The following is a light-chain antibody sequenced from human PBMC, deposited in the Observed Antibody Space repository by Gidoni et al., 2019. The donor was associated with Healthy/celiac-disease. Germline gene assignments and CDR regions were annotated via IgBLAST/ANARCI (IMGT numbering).Light chain of an antibody. CDR3: QQRSNWPRLT. CDR1: QSVSSY. V-gene: IGKV3-11*01. CDR2: DAS. J-gene: IGKJ4*01. Sequence: EIVLTQSPATLSLSPGESATLSCRASQSVSSYFAWYQQKPGQAPRLLIYDASNRATGIPARFSGSGSGTDFTLTISSLEPEDFAVYYCQQRSNWPRLTFGGGTKVEIK.